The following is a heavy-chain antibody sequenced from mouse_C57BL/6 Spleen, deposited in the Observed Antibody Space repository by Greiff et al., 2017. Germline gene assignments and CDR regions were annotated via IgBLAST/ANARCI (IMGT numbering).Heavy chain of an antibody. J-gene: IGHJ2*01. V-gene: IGHV7-3*01. D-gene: IGHD1-1*01. CDR3: ARYGYYGSSPYYFDY. CDR2: IRNKANGYTT. Sequence: EVQLVESGGGLVQPGGSLSLSCAASGFTFTDYYMSWVRQPPGKALEWLGFIRNKANGYTTEYSASVKGRFTISRDNSQSILYLQMNALRAEDSATYYCARYGYYGSSPYYFDYWGQGTTLTVSS. CDR1: GFTFTDYY.